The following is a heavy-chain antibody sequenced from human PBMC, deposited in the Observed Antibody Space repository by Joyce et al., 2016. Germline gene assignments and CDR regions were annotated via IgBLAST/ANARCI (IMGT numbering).Heavy chain of an antibody. CDR2: IYPTDSDV. D-gene: IGHD2-15*01. V-gene: IGHV5-51*01. CDR3: VRQSNSGGRYYYFMDV. CDR1: GFRFSGSW. J-gene: IGHJ6*03. Sequence: EVQLVQSGAEVKTAGQSLKISCQGSGFRFSGSWIGWVRQMPGKGLEWLGRIYPTDSDVRYSPSFQGQVTISADGSTSTAYLQWTSLKAADTATYFCVRQSNSGGRYYYFMDVWGKGTKVIVSS.